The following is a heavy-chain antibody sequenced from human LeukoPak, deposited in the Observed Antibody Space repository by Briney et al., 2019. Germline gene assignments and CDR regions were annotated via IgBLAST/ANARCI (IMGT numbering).Heavy chain of an antibody. D-gene: IGHD6-13*01. CDR2: IYYSGST. Sequence: SXXLSLTCTVSGGSISSSSYDWGWIRQPPGKGMEWIGSIYYSGSTYYNPSLKSRITISVDTSKNQFSLKLSSVTAADTAVYYCARHESAATNWGQGTLVTVSS. V-gene: IGHV4-39*01. CDR3: ARHESAATN. J-gene: IGHJ4*02. CDR1: GGSISSSSYD.